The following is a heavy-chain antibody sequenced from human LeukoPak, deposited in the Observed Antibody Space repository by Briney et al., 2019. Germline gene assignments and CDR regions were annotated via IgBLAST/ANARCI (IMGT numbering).Heavy chain of an antibody. V-gene: IGHV3-30*02. D-gene: IGHD3-3*01. J-gene: IGHJ4*02. CDR1: GFTFSIYG. CDR3: EKDEVQRFLEWLFGVLDY. Sequence: GGSLRLSCAASGFTFSIYGMHWVRQAPGKGLEWVAFIRYDGSSKYYADSVKGRFTTSRDNSKNTLYLQMNSLRAEDTAVYYCEKDEVQRFLEWLFGVLDYWGQGTLVTVSS. CDR2: IRYDGSSK.